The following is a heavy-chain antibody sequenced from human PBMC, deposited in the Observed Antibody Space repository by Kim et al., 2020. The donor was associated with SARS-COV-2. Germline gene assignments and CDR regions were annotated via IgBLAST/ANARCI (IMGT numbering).Heavy chain of an antibody. V-gene: IGHV3-30*01. CDR3: ARSGPY. J-gene: IGHJ4*02. CDR2: YDGSNK. Sequence: YDGSNKYYADSVKGRFTISRDNSKNTLYLQMNSLRAEDTAVYYCARSGPYWGQGTLVTVSS. D-gene: IGHD6-25*01.